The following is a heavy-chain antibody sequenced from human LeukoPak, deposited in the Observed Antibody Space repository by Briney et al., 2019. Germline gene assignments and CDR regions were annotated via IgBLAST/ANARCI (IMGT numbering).Heavy chain of an antibody. CDR3: ARMTVSGRDNWFDP. CDR2: LDPNSDNT. Sequence: ASVKVSCKFSGYTFTSYDINWVRQATGQGREWRGWLDPNSDNTGYAQKFQGRVSITRNTAINTAYMELSSLRSEDTAVYYCARMTVSGRDNWFDPWGQGTLVTVSS. D-gene: IGHD6-19*01. V-gene: IGHV1-8*03. CDR1: GYTFTSYD. J-gene: IGHJ5*02.